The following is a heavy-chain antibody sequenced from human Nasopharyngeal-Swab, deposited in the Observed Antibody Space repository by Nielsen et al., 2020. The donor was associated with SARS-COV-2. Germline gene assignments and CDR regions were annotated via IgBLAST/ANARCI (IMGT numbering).Heavy chain of an antibody. CDR1: GFIFSASA. Sequence: GGSLRLSCAASGFIFSASAIHWVRQASGKGLEWVGRIGDKDHNYATTYGASVQGRFTISRDDSKNTAFLQMDSLRAEDTAVYYCARGRSSYPPGYWGQGTQVTVSS. CDR2: IGDKDHNYAT. J-gene: IGHJ4*02. CDR3: ARGRSSYPPGY. D-gene: IGHD2-2*01. V-gene: IGHV3-73*01.